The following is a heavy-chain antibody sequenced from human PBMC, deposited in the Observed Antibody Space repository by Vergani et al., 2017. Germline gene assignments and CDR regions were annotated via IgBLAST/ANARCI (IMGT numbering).Heavy chain of an antibody. CDR2: IYYSGST. Sequence: QLQLQESGPGLVKPSETLSLTCTVSGGSISSSSYYLGWIRQPPGKGLEWIGSIYYSGSTYYNPSLKSRVTISVETSKNQFSLKLSSVTAADTAVYYCARLKWSSWPYCYYGMDVWGQGTTVTVSS. CDR1: GGSISSSSYY. V-gene: IGHV4-39*01. D-gene: IGHD6-13*01. J-gene: IGHJ6*02. CDR3: ARLKWSSWPYCYYGMDV.